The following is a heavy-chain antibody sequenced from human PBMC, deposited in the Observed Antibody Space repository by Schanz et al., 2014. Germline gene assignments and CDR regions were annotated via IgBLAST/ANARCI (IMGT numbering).Heavy chain of an antibody. CDR1: GYTFTNFF. V-gene: IGHV1-46*01. D-gene: IGHD2-8*02. CDR2: INPSGGST. Sequence: QVHLVQSGAEVHKPGASLKISCKASGYTFTNFFLHWVRQAPGQGLEWMGMINPSGGSTTYAQKFQGRVTMTRDTSTSTVYMELRSLRSDDTAMYYCATMWGYCTATACQILEVLDVWGQGTMVNGSS. J-gene: IGHJ3*01. CDR3: ATMWGYCTATACQILEVLDV.